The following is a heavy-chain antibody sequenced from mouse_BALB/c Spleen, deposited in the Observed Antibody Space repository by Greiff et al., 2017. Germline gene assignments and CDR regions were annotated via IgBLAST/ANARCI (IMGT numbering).Heavy chain of an antibody. V-gene: IGHV10-1*02. CDR3: VTYYYGSSYYFDY. CDR1: GFTFNTYA. Sequence: VKLVESGGGLVQPKGSLKLSCAASGFTFNTYAMNWVRQAPGKGLEWVARIRSKSNNYATYYADSVKDRFTISRDDSQSMLYLQMNNLKTEDTAMYYCVTYYYGSSYYFDYWGQGTTLTVSS. J-gene: IGHJ2*01. CDR2: IRSKSNNYAT. D-gene: IGHD1-1*01.